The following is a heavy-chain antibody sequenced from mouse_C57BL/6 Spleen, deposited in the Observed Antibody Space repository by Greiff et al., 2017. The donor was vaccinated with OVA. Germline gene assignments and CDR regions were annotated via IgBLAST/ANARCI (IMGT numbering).Heavy chain of an antibody. V-gene: IGHV2-2*01. D-gene: IGHD1-1*02. CDR2: IWSGGSK. Sequence: VQLQESGPGLVQPSQSLSITCTVSGFSLTSYGVHWVRQSPGKGLEWLGVIWSGGSKDYNAAIISRLSISKDNSKSQVFCKMNSLQADDTAIYYCARSRGSLAWFAYWGQGTLVTVSA. CDR1: GFSLTSYG. CDR3: ARSRGSLAWFAY. J-gene: IGHJ3*01.